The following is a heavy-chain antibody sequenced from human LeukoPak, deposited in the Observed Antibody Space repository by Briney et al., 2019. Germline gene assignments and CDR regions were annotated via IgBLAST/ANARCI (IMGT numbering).Heavy chain of an antibody. D-gene: IGHD3-10*01. J-gene: IGHJ3*02. CDR3: ARHVDRDAAFDI. V-gene: IGHV5-10-1*01. CDR2: IDPSDSYT. CDR1: GYIFSTYW. Sequence: GESLRISCQGSGYIFSTYWITWVRQMPGKGLEWMGRIDPSDSYTNYNPSLQGHVTISVDKSIRTAYLRWSSLQASDTAMYYCARHVDRDAAFDIWGQGTMVTVSS.